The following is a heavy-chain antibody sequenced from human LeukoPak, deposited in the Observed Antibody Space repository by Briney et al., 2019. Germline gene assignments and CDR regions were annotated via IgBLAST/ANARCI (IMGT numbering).Heavy chain of an antibody. J-gene: IGHJ4*02. D-gene: IGHD6-13*01. Sequence: PSGTLSLTCAVSGGSISSSNWWSWVRQPPGKGLEWIGEIYHSGSTNYNPSLKSRVTISVDTSKNQFSLKLSSVTAADTAVYYCASLDIAAAGTAFDYWGQGTLVTVSS. V-gene: IGHV4-4*02. CDR2: IYHSGST. CDR1: GGSISSSNW. CDR3: ASLDIAAAGTAFDY.